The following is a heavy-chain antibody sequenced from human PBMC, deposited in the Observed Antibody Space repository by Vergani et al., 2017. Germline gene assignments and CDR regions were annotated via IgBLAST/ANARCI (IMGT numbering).Heavy chain of an antibody. CDR1: GFTFSSYA. D-gene: IGHD4-17*01. V-gene: IGHV3-23*01. J-gene: IGHJ4*02. CDR2: ISGSGGST. CDR3: SKDMTTVTTGDHFDY. Sequence: EVQLLESGGGLVQPGGSLRLSCAASGFTFSSYAMSWVRQAPGKGLGWVADISGSGGSTYYADSVKGRFTISRDNSKNTLYLQMNSLRAEDTAVYYCSKDMTTVTTGDHFDYWGQGTLVTVSS.